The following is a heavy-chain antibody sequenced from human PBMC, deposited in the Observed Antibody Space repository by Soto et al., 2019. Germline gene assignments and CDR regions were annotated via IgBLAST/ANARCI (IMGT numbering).Heavy chain of an antibody. CDR2: IIPIFGTA. CDR1: GGTFSSYA. CDR3: ARDPKYYGPSGWFDP. V-gene: IGHV1-69*12. J-gene: IGHJ5*02. D-gene: IGHD3-10*01. Sequence: QVQLVQSGAEVKKPGSSVKVSCKASGGTFSSYAISWVRQAPGQGLEWMGGIIPIFGTANYAQKFQGRVTIXXDXSXXTAYMELSSMRSEDTAVYYCARDPKYYGPSGWFDPWGQGTLVTVSS.